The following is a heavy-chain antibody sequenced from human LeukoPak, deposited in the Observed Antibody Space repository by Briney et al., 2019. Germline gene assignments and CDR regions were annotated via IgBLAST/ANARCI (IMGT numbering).Heavy chain of an antibody. Sequence: ASVKVSCKASGYTFTSYDINWVRQATGQGLEWMGWMNPNSGNTGYAQKFQGRVTITRNTSISTAYMELSSLRSEDTAVYYCARSDPLLGGCLDYWGQGTLVTVSS. CDR3: ARSDPLLGGCLDY. V-gene: IGHV1-8*03. CDR1: GYTFTSYD. D-gene: IGHD6-19*01. J-gene: IGHJ4*02. CDR2: MNPNSGNT.